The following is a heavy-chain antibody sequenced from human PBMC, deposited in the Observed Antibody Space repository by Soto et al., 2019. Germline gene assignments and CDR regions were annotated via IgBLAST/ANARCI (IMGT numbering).Heavy chain of an antibody. J-gene: IGHJ3*02. D-gene: IGHD3-22*01. CDR1: GDSISSGDYY. V-gene: IGHV4-30-4*01. CDR2: TYHSRRT. Sequence: QVHLQESGPGLVEPSQTLSLTCTVSGDSISSGDYYWSWIRQSPDKGLEWIGYTYHSRRTYYKPSLKSRVTISADTSMNQFSLKRSSVTAADTAVYYCARRHYYDSSGYADALDIWGQGTSVTVSS. CDR3: ARRHYYDSSGYADALDI.